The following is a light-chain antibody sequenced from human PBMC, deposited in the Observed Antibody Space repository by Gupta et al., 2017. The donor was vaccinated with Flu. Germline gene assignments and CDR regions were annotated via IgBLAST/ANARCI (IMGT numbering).Light chain of an antibody. V-gene: IGKV3-11*01. CDR3: QQGYPLPT. Sequence: EIVLTQSPATLSLSPGERATLSCRASQSASSYFAWYQQKPGQAPRLLNYDISKRATGIPARFSGSGSRTDFTLTSSRLEHEDFAVYYWQQGYPLPTFGGGTKVEIK. CDR1: QSASSY. CDR2: DIS. J-gene: IGKJ4*01.